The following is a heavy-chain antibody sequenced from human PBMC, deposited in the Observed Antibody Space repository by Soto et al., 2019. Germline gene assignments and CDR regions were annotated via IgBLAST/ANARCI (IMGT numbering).Heavy chain of an antibody. CDR1: GFSLSTSGMC. Sequence: SGPTLVKPTQTLTLTCTFSGFSLSTSGMCVSWIRQPPGKALEWLARIDWDDDKYYSTSLKTRLTISKDTSKNQVVLTMTNMDPVDTATYYCARGLTTTYYYGMDVWGQGTTVTVSS. CDR2: IDWDDDK. J-gene: IGHJ6*02. V-gene: IGHV2-70*11. D-gene: IGHD4-4*01. CDR3: ARGLTTTYYYGMDV.